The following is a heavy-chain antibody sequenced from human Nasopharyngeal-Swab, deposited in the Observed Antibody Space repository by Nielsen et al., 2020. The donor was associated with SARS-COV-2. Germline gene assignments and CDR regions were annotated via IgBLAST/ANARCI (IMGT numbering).Heavy chain of an antibody. D-gene: IGHD6-13*01. CDR1: GFTFRNYA. CDR3: AKVFTAATGSYFDF. CDR2: ISNGGGTT. V-gene: IGHV3-23*01. Sequence: GGSLRLPCAASGFTFRNYAMSWVRQAPGKGLEWVSGISNGGGTTHNADSVRGRFTISRDNSKNTLYLQMNSLRAEDTATYYCAKVFTAATGSYFDFWGQGTLVTVSS. J-gene: IGHJ4*02.